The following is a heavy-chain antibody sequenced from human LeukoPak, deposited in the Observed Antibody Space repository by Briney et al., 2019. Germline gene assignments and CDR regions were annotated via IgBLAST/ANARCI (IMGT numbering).Heavy chain of an antibody. V-gene: IGHV1-2*02. Sequence: GASVKVSCKASGYTFTDDYMHWVRQAPGQGLEWMGWINPNSGGTQSAQKFQGRVTMTRDTSISTAYMELSRLKSDDTAVYYCARMKGASAFDIWGQGTMVTVSS. CDR2: INPNSGGT. CDR3: ARMKGASAFDI. J-gene: IGHJ3*02. CDR1: GYTFTDDY.